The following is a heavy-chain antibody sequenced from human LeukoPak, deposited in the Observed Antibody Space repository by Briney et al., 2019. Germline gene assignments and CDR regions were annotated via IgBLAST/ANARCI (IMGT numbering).Heavy chain of an antibody. CDR3: AGTSHYDSSGYFAY. V-gene: IGHV1-18*01. D-gene: IGHD3-22*01. J-gene: IGHJ4*02. Sequence: ASVKVSCKASGYTFTNFGVSWVRQAPGQGLEWMGWINANTGNTNYAPRVQGRGTMTTDTSTSTAYMELRSLRSDDTAVYYCAGTSHYDSSGYFAYWGQGTPVTVSS. CDR1: GYTFTNFG. CDR2: INANTGNT.